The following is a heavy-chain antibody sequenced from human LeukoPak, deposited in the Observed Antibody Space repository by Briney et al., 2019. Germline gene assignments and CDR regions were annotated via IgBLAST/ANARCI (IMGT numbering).Heavy chain of an antibody. D-gene: IGHD5-12*01. CDR3: ARGDTGYDYGFDN. CDR1: GGTFSSHA. Sequence: SVKVSCKASGGTFSSHAISWVRQAPGQGLGWVGGIIPIFGTTNYAQKFQGRVTITTDESTSTGYMELRSLRSDATAVYYCARGDTGYDYGFDNWGQGTLVTVS. CDR2: IIPIFGTT. J-gene: IGHJ4*02. V-gene: IGHV1-69*05.